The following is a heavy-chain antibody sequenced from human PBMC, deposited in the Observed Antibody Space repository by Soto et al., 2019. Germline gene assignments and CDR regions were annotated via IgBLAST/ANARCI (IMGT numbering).Heavy chain of an antibody. CDR1: GFTFSSYS. D-gene: IGHD3-3*01. J-gene: IGHJ4*02. CDR2: ISSSSSTI. V-gene: IGHV3-48*02. Sequence: EVQLVESGGGLVQPGGSLRLSCAASGFTFSSYSMNWVRQAPGKGLEWVSYISSSSSTIYYADSVKGRFTISRDNAKNSLNLQMNSLRDEDTAVYYCARDRYYDFWSGYGYWGQGTLVTVSS. CDR3: ARDRYYDFWSGYGY.